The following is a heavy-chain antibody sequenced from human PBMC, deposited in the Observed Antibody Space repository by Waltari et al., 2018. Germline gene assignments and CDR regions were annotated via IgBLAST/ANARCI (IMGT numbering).Heavy chain of an antibody. CDR2: ISGSDGRT. CDR3: AKDLGGFSGSHWYFDL. V-gene: IGHV3-23*04. Sequence: EVQLVESGGGLVQPGGSLRLSCAASGFTFRSYAMRWVRQAPGRGLEWVSSISGSDGRTNYADSAKGRFTISRDNVKNTLFLQMNSLRADDAAVYYCAKDLGGFSGSHWYFDLWGRGTRVTVSS. D-gene: IGHD5-12*01. CDR1: GFTFRSYA. J-gene: IGHJ2*01.